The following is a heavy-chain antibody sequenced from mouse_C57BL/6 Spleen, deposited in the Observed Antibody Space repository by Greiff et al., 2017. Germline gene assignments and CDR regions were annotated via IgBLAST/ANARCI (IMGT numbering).Heavy chain of an antibody. V-gene: IGHV1-69*01. Sequence: QVQLQQPGAELVMPGASVKLSCKASGYTFTSYWMHWVKQRPGQGLEWIGEIDPSDSYTNYNQKFKGKSTLTVDKSSSTAYMQLSSLTSEDSAVYYCARSYYSNSPFAYWGQGTLVTVSA. CDR3: ARSYYSNSPFAY. CDR2: IDPSDSYT. J-gene: IGHJ3*01. CDR1: GYTFTSYW. D-gene: IGHD2-5*01.